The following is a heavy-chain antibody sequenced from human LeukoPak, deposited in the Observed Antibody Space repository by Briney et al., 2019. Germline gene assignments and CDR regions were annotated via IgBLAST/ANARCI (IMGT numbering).Heavy chain of an antibody. CDR1: GFTFITYG. D-gene: IGHD6-13*01. CDR2: IWYDGSEK. J-gene: IGHJ3*02. Sequence: GRSLRLSCAASGFTFITYGVHWVRQAPGKGLEWVAVIWYDGSEKYYADSVKGRFTISRDNSKNTLYLQMNSLRAEDTALYYCAREVSHDAFDIWGQGTMVTVSS. V-gene: IGHV3-33*01. CDR3: AREVSHDAFDI.